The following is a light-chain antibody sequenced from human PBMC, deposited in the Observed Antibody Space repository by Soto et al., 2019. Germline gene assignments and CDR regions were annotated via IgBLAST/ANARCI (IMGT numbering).Light chain of an antibody. CDR3: HQRQYWPPIT. Sequence: VVLTQSPATLSLSPWERATLSCRTSLSVSVYLDWYQQKPGQALRLLLSDASNRATGSPARFSGSGSGTDFTLTISSLEPEDFAVYYCHQRQYWPPITFGQGTRLEI. CDR1: LSVSVY. V-gene: IGKV3-11*01. CDR2: DAS. J-gene: IGKJ5*01.